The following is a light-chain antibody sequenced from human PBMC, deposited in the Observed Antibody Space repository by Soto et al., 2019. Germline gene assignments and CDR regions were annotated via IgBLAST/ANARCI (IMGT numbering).Light chain of an antibody. Sequence: DIVMTQSPLSLPVTPGEPASISCRSSQSLLHSNGYNYLDWYLQKPGQSPQLLIYLGSNRASGVPDRFSCSGSGTDFTLKISRVEAEDVGVHYCMQALQTPPWTFGQGTKVEIK. CDR1: QSLLHSNGYNY. CDR3: MQALQTPPWT. V-gene: IGKV2-28*01. J-gene: IGKJ1*01. CDR2: LGS.